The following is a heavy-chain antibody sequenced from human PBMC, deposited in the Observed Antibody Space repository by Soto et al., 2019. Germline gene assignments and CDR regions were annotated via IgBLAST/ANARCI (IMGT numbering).Heavy chain of an antibody. CDR3: TRMGYSSGWEIYYYYYYMDV. CDR1: GFTVSSNY. Sequence: GGSLRLSCAASGFTVSSNYMSWVRQAPGKGLEWVSVIYSGGSTYYADSVKGRFTISRHNSKNTLYLQMNSLRAEDTAVYYCTRMGYSSGWEIYYYYYYMDVWGKGTTVTVSS. J-gene: IGHJ6*03. D-gene: IGHD6-19*01. V-gene: IGHV3-53*04. CDR2: IYSGGST.